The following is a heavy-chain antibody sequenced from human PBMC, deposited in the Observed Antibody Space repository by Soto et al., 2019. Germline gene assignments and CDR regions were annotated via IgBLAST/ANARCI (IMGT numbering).Heavy chain of an antibody. CDR3: ARGRGAVAGYYYYYGMDV. Sequence: EVQLVESGGGLVQPGGSLRLSCAASGFTFSSYWMHWVRQAPGKGLVWVSRINSDGSSTSYADSVKGRFTISRDNAKNTLYLKMNSLRAEDTAVYYCARGRGAVAGYYYYYGMDVWGQGTTVTVSS. CDR1: GFTFSSYW. V-gene: IGHV3-74*01. CDR2: INSDGSST. D-gene: IGHD6-19*01. J-gene: IGHJ6*02.